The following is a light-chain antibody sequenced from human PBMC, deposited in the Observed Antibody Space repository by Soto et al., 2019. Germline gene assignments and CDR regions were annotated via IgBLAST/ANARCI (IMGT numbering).Light chain of an antibody. CDR2: EVT. CDR1: SSDVGGYDY. Sequence: QSVLTQPASVSGSPGQSVTISCTGTSSDVGGYDYVSWYQQHPGKAPKFMIYEVTNRPSGVSHRFSGSKSGNTASLTISGLQAEDEADYYCSSYNTTSTYVFGTGTKVTVL. V-gene: IGLV2-14*01. CDR3: SSYNTTSTYV. J-gene: IGLJ1*01.